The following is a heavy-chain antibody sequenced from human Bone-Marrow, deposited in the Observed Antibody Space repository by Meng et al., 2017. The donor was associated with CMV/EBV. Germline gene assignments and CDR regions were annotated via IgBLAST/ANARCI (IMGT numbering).Heavy chain of an antibody. D-gene: IGHD3-22*01. V-gene: IGHV1-2*02. Sequence: ASVKVSCKASGYTFTDHYMYWVRQAPGQGLEWMGWINPNSGITYYPQKVQGRVTMTRDTSISTAYMELSRVRSDDTAVYYCARHREPYSGSQWLYYGMDVWGQGTTVTVSS. J-gene: IGHJ6*01. CDR3: ARHREPYSGSQWLYYGMDV. CDR1: GYTFTDHY. CDR2: INPNSGIT.